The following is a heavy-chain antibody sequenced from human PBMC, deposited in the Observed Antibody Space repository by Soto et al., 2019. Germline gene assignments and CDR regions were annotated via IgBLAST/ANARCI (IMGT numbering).Heavy chain of an antibody. V-gene: IGHV1-24*01. Sequence: ASVKVSCKVSGYTLTELSMHWVRQAPGKGLEWMGGFDPEDGETIYAQKFQGRVTMTEDTSTDTAYMELSSLRSEDTAVYYCATASMDYYGSGSYYFGKNYYYYGMDVWGQGTTVTVSS. J-gene: IGHJ6*02. CDR3: ATASMDYYGSGSYYFGKNYYYYGMDV. D-gene: IGHD3-10*01. CDR1: GYTLTELS. CDR2: FDPEDGET.